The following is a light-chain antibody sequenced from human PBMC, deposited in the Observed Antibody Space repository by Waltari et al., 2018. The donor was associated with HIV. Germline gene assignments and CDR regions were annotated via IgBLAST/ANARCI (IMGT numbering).Light chain of an antibody. CDR3: QQYGASPYT. CDR1: QSVSSSY. J-gene: IGKJ2*01. Sequence: EIALTQSPATLTLSPGERATLSCRASQSVSSSYLAWYQQKPGQAPRLLIYGASNRATDIPDRFSGSGSGTDFTITISRLEPEDSAVYCCQQYGASPYTFGLGTKLEI. V-gene: IGKV3-20*01. CDR2: GAS.